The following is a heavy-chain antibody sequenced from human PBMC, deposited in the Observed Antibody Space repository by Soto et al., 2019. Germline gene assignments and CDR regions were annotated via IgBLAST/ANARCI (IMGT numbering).Heavy chain of an antibody. CDR2: IVPILGPA. J-gene: IGHJ4*02. CDR1: GGTFNTFA. CDR3: ARAGKRYFDS. V-gene: IGHV1-69*06. Sequence: QVQLVQSGAEVKKPGSSVNVSCKASGGTFNTFAISWVRQGPGQGLEYLGGIVPILGPAFYAQRFQGRVTISADKSRNTAYLEPTSLSSEDTTVYYCARAGKRYFDSWGQGTQATVSS.